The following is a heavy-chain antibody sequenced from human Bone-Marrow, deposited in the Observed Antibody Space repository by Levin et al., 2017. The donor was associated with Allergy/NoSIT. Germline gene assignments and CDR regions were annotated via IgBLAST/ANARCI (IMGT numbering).Heavy chain of an antibody. Sequence: SETLSLTCTVSGGSVRSGGYYWSWIRQPPGKGLEWIGYVSFSGTTNYNPSLKSRVIISVDTSKNQFSLNLSSVTAADTAVYYCARERIVGATMFDYWGQGARVTVSS. J-gene: IGHJ4*02. CDR1: GGSVRSGGYY. CDR3: ARERIVGATMFDY. V-gene: IGHV4-61*08. D-gene: IGHD1-26*01. CDR2: VSFSGTT.